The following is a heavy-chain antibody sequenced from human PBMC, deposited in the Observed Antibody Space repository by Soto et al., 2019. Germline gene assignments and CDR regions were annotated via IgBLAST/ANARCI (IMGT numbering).Heavy chain of an antibody. D-gene: IGHD3-3*01. CDR2: IKQDGSEK. CDR3: ARYDFWSGYSDF. J-gene: IGHJ4*02. CDR1: GFIFGYYW. Sequence: PGGSLRLSCAASGFIFGYYWMSWVRQAPGKGLEWVANIKQDGSEKYYVDSVKGRFTISRDNAKNSLYLQMNSLSADDTAVYYCARYDFWSGYSDFWGQGTLVTVSS. V-gene: IGHV3-7*03.